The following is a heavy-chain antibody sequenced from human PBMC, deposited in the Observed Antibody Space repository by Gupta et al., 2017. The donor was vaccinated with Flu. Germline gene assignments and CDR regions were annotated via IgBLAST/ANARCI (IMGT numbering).Heavy chain of an antibody. CDR2: IYPGDSDT. Sequence: VVQRPGKGLEWMGIIYPGDSDTRYSPSFQGQVTISADKSINTAYLQWSSLRTSDTAIYYCARLGLWSNWFDPWGQGTLVTVSS. D-gene: IGHD3-3*01. V-gene: IGHV5-51*01. CDR3: ARLGLWSNWFDP. J-gene: IGHJ5*02.